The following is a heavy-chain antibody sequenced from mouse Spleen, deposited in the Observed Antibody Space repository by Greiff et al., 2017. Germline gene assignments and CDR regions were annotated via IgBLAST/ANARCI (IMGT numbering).Heavy chain of an antibody. D-gene: IGHD2-4*01. Sequence: EVKLVESGGGLVKLGGSLKLSCAASGFTFSSYAMSWVRQTPEKRLEWVATISSGGGNTYYPDSVKGRFTISRDNAKNTLYLQMSSLKSEDTAMYYCARQGSIYYDYDGFDYWGQGTTLTVSS. CDR2: ISSGGGNT. CDR1: GFTFSSYA. CDR3: ARQGSIYYDYDGFDY. J-gene: IGHJ2*01. V-gene: IGHV5-9*04.